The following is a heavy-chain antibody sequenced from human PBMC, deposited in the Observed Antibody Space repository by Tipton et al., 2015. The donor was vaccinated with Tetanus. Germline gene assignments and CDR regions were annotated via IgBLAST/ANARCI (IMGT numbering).Heavy chain of an antibody. J-gene: IGHJ5*01. V-gene: IGHV5-51*01. CDR3: AGRRTNTPLFFWFDS. Sequence: VQLVQSGAEVKKPGESLKISCQASGYSFPHYYIAWVRHMPGKGLEWMGTIHPGDSDIQYSPSFRGQVAISADKSINTAYLQCSRLKAPDPAFYYCAGRRTNTPLFFWFDSWGQGTQVPVPS. CDR2: IHPGDSDI. CDR1: GYSFPHYY. D-gene: IGHD1-14*01.